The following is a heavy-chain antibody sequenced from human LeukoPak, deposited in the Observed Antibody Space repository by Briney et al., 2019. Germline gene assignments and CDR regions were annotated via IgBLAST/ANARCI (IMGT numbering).Heavy chain of an antibody. CDR3: ARHLMVTADGSFDY. CDR1: SGPISSYY. V-gene: IGHV4-59*08. CDR2: IHYSGCT. J-gene: IGHJ4*02. D-gene: IGHD6-13*01. Sequence: SETLSLTCIVLSGPISSYYCSWIRQPTDKGLKCIGYIHYSGCTDYNASLKSRVTISIDTSKNQVSLKLSSVTAADTAMYYCARHLMVTADGSFDYWGQGTLVTVSS.